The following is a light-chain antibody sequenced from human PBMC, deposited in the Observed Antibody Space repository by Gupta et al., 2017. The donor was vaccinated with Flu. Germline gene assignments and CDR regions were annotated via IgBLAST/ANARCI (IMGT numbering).Light chain of an antibody. Sequence: QLVLTQSPSASASLGASVTLTCTLSSGHSTYAIAWHQQQPEKGPRYLMKVKSDGTYNTGDGIPHRFSGSSSGAQRYLTIASLQAEDEDDYYCQSWGTGPVVFGGGTKLTVL. CDR3: QSWGTGPVV. CDR2: VKSDGTY. J-gene: IGLJ3*02. CDR1: SGHSTYA. V-gene: IGLV4-69*01.